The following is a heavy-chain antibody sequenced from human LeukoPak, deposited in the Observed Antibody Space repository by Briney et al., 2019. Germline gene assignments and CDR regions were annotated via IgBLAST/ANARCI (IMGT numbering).Heavy chain of an antibody. V-gene: IGHV3-20*04. D-gene: IGHD2-8*01. Sequence: GGSLRLSCAASGFTFDDYGMSWVRQAPGKGLEWVSGINWNGGSTGYADSVKGRFTISRDNSKNTLYLQMNSLRAEDTAVYYCAKLGSYCTNGVCYTYYMDVWGKGTTVTVSS. CDR2: INWNGGST. J-gene: IGHJ6*03. CDR1: GFTFDDYG. CDR3: AKLGSYCTNGVCYTYYMDV.